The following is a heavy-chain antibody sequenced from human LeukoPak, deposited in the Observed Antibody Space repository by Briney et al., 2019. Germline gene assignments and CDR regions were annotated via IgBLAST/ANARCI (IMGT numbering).Heavy chain of an antibody. Sequence: SETLSLTCAVYGGSFSGYYWSWIRQPPGKGLEWIGEINHSGSTNYNPSLKSRVTISVDTSKNQFSLKLSSVTAADTAVYYCARGARFTILGYFDYWGQGTLVTVSS. CDR3: ARGARFTILGYFDY. CDR2: INHSGST. CDR1: GGSFSGYY. V-gene: IGHV4-34*01. D-gene: IGHD3-3*01. J-gene: IGHJ4*02.